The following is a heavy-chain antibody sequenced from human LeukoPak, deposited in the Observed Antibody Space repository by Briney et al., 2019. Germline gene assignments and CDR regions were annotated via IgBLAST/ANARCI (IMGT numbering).Heavy chain of an antibody. D-gene: IGHD4-23*01. J-gene: IGHJ6*03. CDR3: VCGGTHYYYYMDV. CDR1: GFTFCSYW. Sequence: GGSLRLSCAASGFTFCSYWMHWVRQAPGKGLVWVGRIRSKANSYAKVYAASVKGMFTISRDDSKNKAYLQMNSLRAEDTAVYYCVCGGTHYYYYMDVWGKGTTVTISS. CDR2: IRSKANSYAK. V-gene: IGHV3-73*01.